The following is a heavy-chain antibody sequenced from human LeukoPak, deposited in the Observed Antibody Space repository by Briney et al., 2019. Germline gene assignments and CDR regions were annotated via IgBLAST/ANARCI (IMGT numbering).Heavy chain of an antibody. CDR3: ATEDVVLDY. J-gene: IGHJ4*02. D-gene: IGHD2-21*01. CDR2: FDPEDGET. Sequence: ASVKVSCKVSGYTLTELSMHWVRQAPGKGLEWMGGFDPEDGETIYAQKFQGRVTITEDTSTDTAYMELSSLRSEDTAVYYCATEDVVLDYWGQETLVTVSS. V-gene: IGHV1-24*01. CDR1: GYTLTELS.